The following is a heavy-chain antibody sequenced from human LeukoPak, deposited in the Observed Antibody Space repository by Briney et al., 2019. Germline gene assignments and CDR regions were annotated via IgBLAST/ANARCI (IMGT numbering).Heavy chain of an antibody. Sequence: TPSETLSLTCTVSGGSISSSSYYWGWIRQPPGKGLEWIGSIYYSGSTYYNPSLKSRVTISVDTSKNQFSLKLSSVTAADTAVYYCARDPGDSGYGGEEVDYWGQGTLVTVSS. J-gene: IGHJ4*02. CDR2: IYYSGST. D-gene: IGHD5-12*01. CDR1: GGSISSSSYY. CDR3: ARDPGDSGYGGEEVDY. V-gene: IGHV4-39*07.